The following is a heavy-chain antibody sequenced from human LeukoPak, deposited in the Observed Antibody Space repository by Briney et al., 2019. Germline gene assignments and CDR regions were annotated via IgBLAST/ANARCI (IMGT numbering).Heavy chain of an antibody. Sequence: GGSLRLSCAASGFTFSSYAMSWVRQAPGKGLEWVSAISGSGGSTYYADSVKGRFTISRDDSKNTLYLQMNSLRAEDTAVYYCAKDAPRDYYDSSGHRPFDYWGQGTLVTVSS. CDR3: AKDAPRDYYDSSGHRPFDY. J-gene: IGHJ4*02. D-gene: IGHD3-22*01. CDR1: GFTFSSYA. V-gene: IGHV3-23*01. CDR2: ISGSGGST.